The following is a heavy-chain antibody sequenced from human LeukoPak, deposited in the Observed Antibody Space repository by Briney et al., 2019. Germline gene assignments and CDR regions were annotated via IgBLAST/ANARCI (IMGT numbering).Heavy chain of an antibody. CDR2: YYSGNT. Sequence: YYSGNTNYNASLKSRVTMSVDTSKNQFSLKLNSVTAADSAMYYCARQGGVATFRPHYYFDYWGQGALVTVSS. J-gene: IGHJ4*02. CDR3: ARQGGVATFRPHYYFDY. V-gene: IGHV4-59*08. D-gene: IGHD5-12*01.